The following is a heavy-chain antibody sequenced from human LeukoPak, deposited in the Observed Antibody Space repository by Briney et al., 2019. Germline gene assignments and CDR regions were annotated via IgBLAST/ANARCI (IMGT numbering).Heavy chain of an antibody. CDR1: GFTFSTYS. D-gene: IGHD3-22*01. Sequence: GGSLRLSCAASGFTFSTYSMNWVRQAPGKGLEWISFIYAGGTTSYADSVKGRFTLSRNNSKNTIYLQLNSLRVEDTAVYYCARGRSRSSSGWYFDYWAREPWSPSPQ. J-gene: IGHJ4*02. CDR3: ARGRSRSSSGWYFDY. CDR2: IYAGGTT. V-gene: IGHV3-53*01.